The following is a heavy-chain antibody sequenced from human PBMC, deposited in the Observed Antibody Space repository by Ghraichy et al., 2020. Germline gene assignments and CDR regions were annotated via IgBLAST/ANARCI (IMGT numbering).Heavy chain of an antibody. CDR3: ARWEVDNDAFDI. V-gene: IGHV4-30-4*08. CDR1: GGSISSGDYY. J-gene: IGHJ3*02. Sequence: SETLSLTCTVSGGSISSGDYYWSWIRQPPGKGLEWIGYIYYSGSTYYNPSLKSRVTISVDTSKNQFSLKLSSVTAADTAVYYCARWEVDNDAFDIWGQGTMVTVSS. CDR2: IYYSGST. D-gene: IGHD1-26*01.